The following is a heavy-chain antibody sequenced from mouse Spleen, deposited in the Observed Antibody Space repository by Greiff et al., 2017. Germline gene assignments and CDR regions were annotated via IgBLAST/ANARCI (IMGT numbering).Heavy chain of an antibody. Sequence: VQLKESGGGLVKLGGSLKLSCAASGFTFSSYAMSWVRQTPEKRLEWVATISSGGGNTYYPDSVKGRFTISRDNAKNTLYLQMSSLKSEDTAMYYCAREDDYFDYWGQGTTLTVSS. CDR2: ISSGGGNT. V-gene: IGHV5-9-3*01. CDR3: AREDDYFDY. CDR1: GFTFSSYA. J-gene: IGHJ2*01.